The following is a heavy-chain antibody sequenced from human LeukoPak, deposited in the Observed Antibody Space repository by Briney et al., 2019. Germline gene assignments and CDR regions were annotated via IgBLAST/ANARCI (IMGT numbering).Heavy chain of an antibody. V-gene: IGHV4-39*07. CDR2: INHSGST. CDR3: ARVSYDFWSGYSEGGGPNWFDP. D-gene: IGHD3-3*01. CDR1: GGCISSSNFY. J-gene: IGHJ5*02. Sequence: SQTLSLTRTVSGGCISSSNFYWGWIRQPPGKGLEWIGEINHSGSTNYNPSLKSRVTISVDTSKNQFSLKLSSVTAADTAVYYCARVSYDFWSGYSEGGGPNWFDPWGQGTLVTVSS.